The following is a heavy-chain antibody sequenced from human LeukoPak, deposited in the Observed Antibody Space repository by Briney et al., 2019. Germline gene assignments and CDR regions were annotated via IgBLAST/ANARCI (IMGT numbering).Heavy chain of an antibody. V-gene: IGHV1-69*04. CDR2: IIPILGIA. D-gene: IGHD3-16*02. CDR3: ARALVPYDYVWGSYRRSTGFDY. Sequence: SVKVSCKASGGTFISYAISWVRQAPGQGLEWMGRIIPILGIANYAQKFQGRVTITADKSTSTAYMELSSLRSEDTAVYYCARALVPYDYVWGSYRRSTGFDYWGQGTLVTVSS. J-gene: IGHJ4*02. CDR1: GGTFISYA.